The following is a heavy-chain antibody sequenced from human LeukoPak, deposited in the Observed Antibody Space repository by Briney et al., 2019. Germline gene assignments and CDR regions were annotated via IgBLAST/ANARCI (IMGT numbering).Heavy chain of an antibody. CDR2: ISGSGGST. Sequence: GGSLRLSCAASGFTFSSYAMSWVRQAPGKGLEWVSAISGSGGSTYYADSVKGQFTISRDNSKNTLYLQMNSLRAEDTAVYYCASPGYSYGTFDYWGQGTLVTVSS. V-gene: IGHV3-23*01. CDR3: ASPGYSYGTFDY. CDR1: GFTFSSYA. D-gene: IGHD5-18*01. J-gene: IGHJ4*02.